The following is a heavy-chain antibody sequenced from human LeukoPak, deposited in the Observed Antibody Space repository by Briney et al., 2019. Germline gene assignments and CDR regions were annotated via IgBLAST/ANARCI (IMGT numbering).Heavy chain of an antibody. J-gene: IGHJ4*02. Sequence: WASVKVSCKVSGYTLTELSMHWVRQAPGKGLEWMGGFDPEDGETIYAQKFQGRVTMTEDTSTDTAYMELSSLRSEDTAVYYCATEGGGPDRDFSVFDYWGQGTLVTVSS. V-gene: IGHV1-24*01. CDR3: ATEGGGPDRDFSVFDY. CDR1: GYTLTELS. D-gene: IGHD3-16*01. CDR2: FDPEDGET.